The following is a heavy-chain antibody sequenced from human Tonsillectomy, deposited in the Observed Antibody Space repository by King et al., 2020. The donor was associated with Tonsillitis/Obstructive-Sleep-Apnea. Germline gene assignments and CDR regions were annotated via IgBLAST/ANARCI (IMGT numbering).Heavy chain of an antibody. CDR2: ISSNSNYI. Sequence: VQLVESGGGLVKPGGSLRLSCAASGFTFSRYSLNWVRQAPGKGLEWVSSISSNSNYIYYAGSMKGRFTASRDNAKNSLYLQMNSLRAEDTAIYYCARGHSGSYQRGYGFDIWGQGTMVTVSS. V-gene: IGHV3-21*01. CDR3: ARGHSGSYQRGYGFDI. CDR1: GFTFSRYS. D-gene: IGHD1-26*01. J-gene: IGHJ3*02.